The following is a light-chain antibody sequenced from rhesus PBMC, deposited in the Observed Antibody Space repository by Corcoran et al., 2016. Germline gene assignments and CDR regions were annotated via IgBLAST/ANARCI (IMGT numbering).Light chain of an antibody. V-gene: IGKV1-74*01. CDR1: ENVNNY. Sequence: DIQMTQSPSSLSASVGDRVTITCRTSENVNNYLNWYQQKPGKAPKLLIYKASTLQSGVPSRFSGSGSGTDYTFTISSLQSEDGATYDCLQYSSSPFTFGPGTKLDIK. J-gene: IGKJ3*01. CDR3: LQYSSSPFT. CDR2: KAS.